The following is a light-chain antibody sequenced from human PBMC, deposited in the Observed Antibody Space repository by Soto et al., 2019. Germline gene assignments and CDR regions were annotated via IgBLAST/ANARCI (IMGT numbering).Light chain of an antibody. V-gene: IGLV2-14*03. CDR3: GSYTSSSTLV. Sequence: QSALTQPASVSGSPGQSITISCTETSSDIGDYDYVSWYQQHPGKAPKLMIYDVSYRPSGVSNRFSGSKSGNTASLTISGLQAEDEADYYCGSYTSSSTLVFGGGTKLTVL. CDR2: DVS. CDR1: SSDIGDYDY. J-gene: IGLJ2*01.